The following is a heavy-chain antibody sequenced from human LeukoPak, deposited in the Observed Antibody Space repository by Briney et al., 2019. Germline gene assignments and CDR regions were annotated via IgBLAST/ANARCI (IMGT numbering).Heavy chain of an antibody. J-gene: IGHJ4*02. CDR3: ARGPNSNWSELDF. D-gene: IGHD6-6*01. Sequence: GGSLRLSCTASGFSFSGHWMHWARQLPGKGLVWVSRISPTGSTTSYADSVKGRFTVSRDNAKNTLYLQVNNLRAEDTAVYYCARGPNSNWSELDFWGQGTLLTVSS. CDR1: GFSFSGHW. V-gene: IGHV3-74*01. CDR2: ISPTGSTT.